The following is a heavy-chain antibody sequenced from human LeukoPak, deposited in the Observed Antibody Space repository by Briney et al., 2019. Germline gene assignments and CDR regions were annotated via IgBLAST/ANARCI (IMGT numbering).Heavy chain of an antibody. V-gene: IGHV4-39*01. CDR2: IYYSGST. CDR1: GGSISSSSYY. Sequence: PSETLSLTCTVSGGSISSSSYYWGWIRQPPGKGLEWIGSIYYSGSTYYNPSLKSRVTISVDTSKNQFSLKLSSVTAADTAVYYCARVRTYYYDSSGRIDYWGQGTLVTVSS. J-gene: IGHJ4*02. D-gene: IGHD3-22*01. CDR3: ARVRTYYYDSSGRIDY.